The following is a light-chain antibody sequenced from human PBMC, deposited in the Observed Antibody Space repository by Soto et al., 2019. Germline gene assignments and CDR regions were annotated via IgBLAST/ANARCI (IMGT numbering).Light chain of an antibody. Sequence: QSALTQPASVSGSPGQSITISCTGTSSDVGGYNYVSWYQQHPGKAPKLMIYGVTTRPSGVSNRFSGSKSGNTASLTISGLQAEDEADYYCRAYTTSITLSVVLGGGTKLTVL. CDR1: SSDVGGYNY. J-gene: IGLJ2*01. V-gene: IGLV2-14*01. CDR3: RAYTTSITLSVV. CDR2: GVT.